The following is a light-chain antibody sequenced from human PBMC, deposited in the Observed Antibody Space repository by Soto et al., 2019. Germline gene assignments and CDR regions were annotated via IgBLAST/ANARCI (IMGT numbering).Light chain of an antibody. V-gene: IGKV4-1*01. CDR2: RSS. Sequence: IVMTQSPDSLAVSLGERATINCKSSQSVIYSANNKNCLAWYQQRPGQPPRLLIYRSSSRVTGIPARFSGSGSGTEFTLTINSLQSEDFAVYHCQQHQNLWTFGQGTKVDIK. J-gene: IGKJ1*01. CDR1: QSVIYSANNKNC. CDR3: QQHQNLWT.